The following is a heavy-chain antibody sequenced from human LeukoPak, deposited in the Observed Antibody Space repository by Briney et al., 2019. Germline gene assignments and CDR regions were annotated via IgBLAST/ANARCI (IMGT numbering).Heavy chain of an antibody. Sequence: GASVKVSCKASGYTFTSYDINWVRQATGQGLEWMGWMNPNSGNTGYAQKFQGRVTMTRNTSISTAYMELSSLRSEDTAVYYCARRYGSGSFLHYYYYMDVWGKGTTVTISS. D-gene: IGHD3-10*01. CDR1: GYTFTSYD. CDR3: ARRYGSGSFLHYYYYMDV. CDR2: MNPNSGNT. J-gene: IGHJ6*03. V-gene: IGHV1-8*01.